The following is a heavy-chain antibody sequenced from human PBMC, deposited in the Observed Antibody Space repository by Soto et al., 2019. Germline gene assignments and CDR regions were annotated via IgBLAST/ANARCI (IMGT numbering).Heavy chain of an antibody. Sequence: QLQLQESGPGLVKPSETLSLTCTVSGGSISSSSYYWGWIRQPPGKGLEWIGSIYYSGSTYYNPSLKSRVTISVDTSKNQFSLKLSSVTAADTAVYYCARRRRIVVVVAATQRYNWFDPWGQGTLVTVSS. V-gene: IGHV4-39*01. CDR1: GGSISSSSYY. CDR3: ARRRRIVVVVAATQRYNWFDP. J-gene: IGHJ5*02. CDR2: IYYSGST. D-gene: IGHD2-15*01.